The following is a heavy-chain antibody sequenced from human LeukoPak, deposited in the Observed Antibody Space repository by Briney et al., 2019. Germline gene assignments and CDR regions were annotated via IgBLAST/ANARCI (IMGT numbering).Heavy chain of an antibody. D-gene: IGHD3-22*01. J-gene: IGHJ4*02. CDR3: AKDRVYESSGTHLAGFDY. CDR2: IRYDGSNK. Sequence: PGGSLRLSCAASGFTFSTYGMLWVRQAPGKGLEWVAFIRYDGSNKYYADSVKGRFTISSDNSKNTLYLQMNSLRAEDTAVYYCAKDRVYESSGTHLAGFDYWGQGTLVTVSS. CDR1: GFTFSTYG. V-gene: IGHV3-30*02.